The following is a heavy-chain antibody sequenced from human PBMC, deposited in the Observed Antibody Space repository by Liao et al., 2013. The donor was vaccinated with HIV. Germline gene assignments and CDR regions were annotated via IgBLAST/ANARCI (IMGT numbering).Heavy chain of an antibody. V-gene: IGHV4-39*07. D-gene: IGHD3-9*01. J-gene: IGHJ3*02. CDR1: GGSISSGSYY. CDR2: IHYSGST. Sequence: QVQLQESGPGLVKPSQTLSLTCTVSGGSISSGSYYWSWIRQPPGKGLEWIGSIHYSGSTYYNPSLKSRVTISVDTSKNQFSLKLTSVTAADTAVYYCARGLYYDILTWRANDAFDIWGQGTMVTVSS. CDR3: ARGLYYDILTWRANDAFDI.